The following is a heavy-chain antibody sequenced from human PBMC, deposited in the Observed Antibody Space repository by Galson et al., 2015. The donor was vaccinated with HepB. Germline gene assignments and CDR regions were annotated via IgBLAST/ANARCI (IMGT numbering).Heavy chain of an antibody. Sequence: SLRLSCAASGFTFSSYAMSWVRQAPGKGLEWVSAISGSGGSTYYADSVKGRFTISRDNSKNTLHLQMNSLRAEDTAVYYCAKRGNYYDSSWWGDYYYGMDVWGQGTTVTVSS. V-gene: IGHV3-23*01. D-gene: IGHD3-22*01. CDR2: ISGSGGST. CDR1: GFTFSSYA. J-gene: IGHJ6*02. CDR3: AKRGNYYDSSWWGDYYYGMDV.